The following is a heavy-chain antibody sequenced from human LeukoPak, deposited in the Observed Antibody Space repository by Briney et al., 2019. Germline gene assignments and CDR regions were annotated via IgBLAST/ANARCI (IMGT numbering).Heavy chain of an antibody. V-gene: IGHV1-69*04. CDR2: IIPILGIA. D-gene: IGHD1-26*01. CDR1: GGTFSSYA. CDR3: ALAVVGALMPYYGMDV. J-gene: IGHJ6*02. Sequence: ASVKVSCKASGGTFSSYAISWVRQAPGQGLEWMGRIIPILGIANYAQKFQGRVTITADKSTSTAYMELSSLRSEDTAVYYCALAVVGALMPYYGMDVWGQGTTVTVS.